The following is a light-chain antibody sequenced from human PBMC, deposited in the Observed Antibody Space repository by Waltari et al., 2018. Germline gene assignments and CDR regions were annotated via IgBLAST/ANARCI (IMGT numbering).Light chain of an antibody. Sequence: DVVMTQSPLSLPVTLGQPASISCRSSQSLVHSDGNTYLNWFQQRPGQSPRRLIYKVSNRDSGVPDRFSGSGSGTDFTLEISRVEAEDVGVYYCMQGTHWPPTFGQGTKLEIK. CDR2: KVS. V-gene: IGKV2-30*02. J-gene: IGKJ2*01. CDR1: QSLVHSDGNTY. CDR3: MQGTHWPPT.